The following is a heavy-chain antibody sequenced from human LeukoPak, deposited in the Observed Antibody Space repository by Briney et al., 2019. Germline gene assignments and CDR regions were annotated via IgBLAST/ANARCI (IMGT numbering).Heavy chain of an antibody. V-gene: IGHV4-39*01. CDR3: ARHGYDSSGYYSYYFDY. CDR1: GGSISSSSCY. Sequence: PSETLSLTCTVSGGSISSSSCYWGWIRQPPGKGLEWIGSIYYSGSTYYNPSLKSRVTISVDTSKNQFSLKLSSVTAADTAVYYCARHGYDSSGYYSYYFDYWGQGTLVTVSS. D-gene: IGHD3-22*01. J-gene: IGHJ4*02. CDR2: IYYSGST.